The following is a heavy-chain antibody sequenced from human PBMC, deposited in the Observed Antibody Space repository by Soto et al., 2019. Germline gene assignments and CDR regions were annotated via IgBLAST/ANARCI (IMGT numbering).Heavy chain of an antibody. V-gene: IGHV4-61*01. CDR3: ARDLRGTTVTTYYYYYGMDV. CDR1: GGSVSSGSYY. CDR2: IYYSGST. J-gene: IGHJ6*02. Sequence: SETLSLTCTVSGGSVSSGSYYWSWIRQPPGKGLEWIGYIYYSGSTNYNPSLKSRVTISVDTSKNQFSLKLSSVTAADTAVYYCARDLRGTTVTTYYYYYGMDVWGQGTTVTVS. D-gene: IGHD4-17*01.